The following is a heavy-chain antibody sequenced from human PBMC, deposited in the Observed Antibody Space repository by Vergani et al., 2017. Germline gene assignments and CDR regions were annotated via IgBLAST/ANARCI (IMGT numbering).Heavy chain of an antibody. J-gene: IGHJ5*02. Sequence: QVQLVQSGAEVKKPGSSVKVSCKASGGTFSSYAISWVRQAPGQGLGWMGGSIPIFGTANYAQKFQGRVTITADESTSTAYMELSSLRSEDTAGYYGARPPYSGSYWYWFDPWGQGTLVTVSS. CDR1: GGTFSSYA. D-gene: IGHD1-26*01. CDR3: ARPPYSGSYWYWFDP. CDR2: SIPIFGTA. V-gene: IGHV1-69*01.